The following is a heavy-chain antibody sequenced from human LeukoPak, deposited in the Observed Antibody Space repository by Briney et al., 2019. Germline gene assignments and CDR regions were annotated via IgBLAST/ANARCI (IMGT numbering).Heavy chain of an antibody. Sequence: GESLKISCKGSGYSFTSYWIGWVRQMLVKGLECMGIIYPGDSNTRYSPSFKGQVTISVDKSNITAYLQWSSLKASDTAMYYCARRPGDGYSKDAFDIWGQGTTVTVSS. CDR1: GYSFTSYW. CDR2: IYPGDSNT. D-gene: IGHD5-24*01. CDR3: ARRPGDGYSKDAFDI. J-gene: IGHJ3*02. V-gene: IGHV5-51*01.